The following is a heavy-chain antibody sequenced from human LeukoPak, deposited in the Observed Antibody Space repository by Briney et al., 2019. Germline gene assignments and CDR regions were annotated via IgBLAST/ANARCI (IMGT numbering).Heavy chain of an antibody. CDR1: GYTFTGYY. Sequence: ASVKVSCKASGYTFTGYYMHWVRQAPGQGLEWMGIINPSGGSTSYAQKFQGRVTMTRDMSTSTVYMELSSLRSEDTAVYYCAREGRFLPAFDIWGQGTMVTVSS. J-gene: IGHJ3*02. CDR2: INPSGGST. D-gene: IGHD3-3*01. V-gene: IGHV1-46*01. CDR3: AREGRFLPAFDI.